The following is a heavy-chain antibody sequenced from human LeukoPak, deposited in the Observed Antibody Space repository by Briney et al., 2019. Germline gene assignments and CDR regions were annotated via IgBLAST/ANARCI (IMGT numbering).Heavy chain of an antibody. D-gene: IGHD1-1*01. CDR1: GGSIVSSNW. J-gene: IGHJ3*02. CDR3: ASYNWNDDEGAFDI. V-gene: IGHV4-4*02. CDR2: IYHSGST. Sequence: SGTLSLTCAVSGGSIVSSNWWSWVRQPPGKGLEWIGEIYHSGSTNHNPSLESRVTISVDKSKNQFSLKLSSVTAADTAVYYCASYNWNDDEGAFDIWGQGTMVTVSS.